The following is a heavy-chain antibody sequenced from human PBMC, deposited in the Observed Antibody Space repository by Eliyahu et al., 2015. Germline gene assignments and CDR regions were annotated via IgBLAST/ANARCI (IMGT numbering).Heavy chain of an antibody. CDR2: TYYSGST. Sequence: QVQLQESGPGLVKPSQTLSLICXVSGGSXSSGXYYWSWIRQXPGKGLEWIGYTYYSGSTYYNPSLKSRVTISVDTSKNQFSLKLSSVTAVDTAVYYCARSSACSGGSCQEFDYWGQGTLVTVSS. CDR1: GGSXSSGXYY. D-gene: IGHD2-15*01. J-gene: IGHJ4*02. CDR3: ARSSACSGGSCQEFDY. V-gene: IGHV4-31*02.